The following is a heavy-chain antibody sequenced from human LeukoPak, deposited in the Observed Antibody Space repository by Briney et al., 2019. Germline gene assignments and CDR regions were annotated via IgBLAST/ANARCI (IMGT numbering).Heavy chain of an antibody. V-gene: IGHV3-13*01. D-gene: IGHD3-9*01. Sequence: GGSLRLSCAASGFTFSSYDMHWVRQATGKGLEWVSAIGTAGDTYYPGSVKGRFTISRENAKSSLYLQMNSLRAGDTAVYYCARGFDRGDAFDIWGQGTMVTVSS. J-gene: IGHJ3*02. CDR3: ARGFDRGDAFDI. CDR1: GFTFSSYD. CDR2: IGTAGDT.